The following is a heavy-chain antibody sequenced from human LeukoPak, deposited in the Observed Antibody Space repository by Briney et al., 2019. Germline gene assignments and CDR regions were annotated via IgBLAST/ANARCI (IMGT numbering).Heavy chain of an antibody. V-gene: IGHV4-59*12. J-gene: IGHJ4*02. CDR1: GGSISSYY. D-gene: IGHD4-11*01. CDR3: ARGGRLPLSY. CDR2: IYYSGST. Sequence: ETLSLTCTVSGGSISSYYWSWIRQPPGKGLEWIGYIYYSGSTDYNPSLKSRVTISVDTSKNQFSLKLSSVTAADTAIYFCARGGRLPLSYWGQGTLVTVSS.